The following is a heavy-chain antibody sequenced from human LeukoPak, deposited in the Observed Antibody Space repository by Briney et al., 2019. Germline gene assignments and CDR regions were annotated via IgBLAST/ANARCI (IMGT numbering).Heavy chain of an antibody. CDR1: GGSISSSSYY. CDR3: ARYCSSTSCPAYYYYGMDV. V-gene: IGHV4-39*01. J-gene: IGHJ6*02. CDR2: IYYSGST. D-gene: IGHD2-2*01. Sequence: SETLSLTCTVSGGSISSSSYYWGWIRPPPGKGLEWIGSIYYSGSTYYNPSLKSRVTISVDTSKNQFSLKLSSVTAADTAVYYCARYCSSTSCPAYYYYGMDVWGQGTTVTVSS.